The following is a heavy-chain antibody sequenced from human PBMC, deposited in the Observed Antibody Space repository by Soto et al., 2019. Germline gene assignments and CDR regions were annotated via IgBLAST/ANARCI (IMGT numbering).Heavy chain of an antibody. V-gene: IGHV1-2*04. D-gene: IGHD6-19*01. CDR2: INPNSGGT. CDR3: ARGAWGIAVAGTFDY. CDR1: GYTFTGYY. Sequence: ASVKVSCAASGYTFTGYYMHWVRQAPGQGIEWMGWINPNSGGTNYAKKFKGWVTMTRDTSISTAYMELSRLRSDDTAVYYCARGAWGIAVAGTFDYWGQGTLVTVSS. J-gene: IGHJ4*02.